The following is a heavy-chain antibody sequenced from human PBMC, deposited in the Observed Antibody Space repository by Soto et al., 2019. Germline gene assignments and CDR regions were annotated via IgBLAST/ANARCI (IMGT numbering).Heavy chain of an antibody. CDR1: GGSISSYY. J-gene: IGHJ4*02. V-gene: IGHV4-59*08. CDR2: IYYSGST. CDR3: ASMVLFWSGYPQFDY. Sequence: SETLSLTCTVSGGSISSYYWSWIRQPPGKGLKWIGYIYYSGSTNYNPSLKSRVTISVDTSKNQFSLKLSSVTAADTAVYYCASMVLFWSGYPQFDYWGQGTLVTVSS. D-gene: IGHD3-3*01.